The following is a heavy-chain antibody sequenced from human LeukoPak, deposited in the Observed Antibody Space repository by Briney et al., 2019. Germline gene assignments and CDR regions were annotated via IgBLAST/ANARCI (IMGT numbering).Heavy chain of an antibody. D-gene: IGHD5-18*01. CDR1: GYTFTSYD. CDR2: MNPNSGNT. J-gene: IGHJ5*02. CDR3: ARVWAARLYWFDP. Sequence: GASVKVSCKASGYTFTSYDINWVRQATGQGLEWMGWMNPNSGNTGYAQKFQGRVTMTRNTSISTAYMELSGLRSEDTAVYYCARVWAARLYWFDPWGQGTLVTVSS. V-gene: IGHV1-8*01.